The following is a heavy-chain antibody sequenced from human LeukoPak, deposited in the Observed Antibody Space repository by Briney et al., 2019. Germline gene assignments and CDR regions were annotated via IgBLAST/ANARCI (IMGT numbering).Heavy chain of an antibody. V-gene: IGHV3-48*03. D-gene: IGHD3-22*01. CDR1: GLTFSSYE. Sequence: GGSLRLSCAASGLTFSSYEMNWVRQAPGKGLEWVSYISSSGSSIYYADSVKGRYTISRDNAKKSLYLQMHSLRAEDTAVYYCARDSHKFDSSGYYPDAFDIWGQGTMVTVSS. CDR3: ARDSHKFDSSGYYPDAFDI. J-gene: IGHJ3*02. CDR2: ISSSGSSI.